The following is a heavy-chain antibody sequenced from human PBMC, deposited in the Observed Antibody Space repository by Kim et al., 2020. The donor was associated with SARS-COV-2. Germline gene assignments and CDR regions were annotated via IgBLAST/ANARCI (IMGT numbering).Heavy chain of an antibody. CDR1: GGSISSYY. CDR2: IHYSGST. Sequence: SETLSLTCTVSGGSISSYYWSWIRQPPGKGLEWIGYIHYSGSTNYNPSLKSRVTISVDTSKNQFSLKLSSVTAADTAVYYCARGGSATLYYYYGMDVWGQGTTVTVSS. CDR3: ARGGSATLYYYYGMDV. V-gene: IGHV4-59*13. D-gene: IGHD6-19*01. J-gene: IGHJ6*02.